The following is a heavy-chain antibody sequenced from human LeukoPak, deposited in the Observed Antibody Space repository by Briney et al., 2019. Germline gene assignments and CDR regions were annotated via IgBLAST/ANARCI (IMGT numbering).Heavy chain of an antibody. V-gene: IGHV4-59*01. J-gene: IGHJ6*02. CDR3: ARGEATLGHFNYYHCGVDV. D-gene: IGHD3-3*02. Sequence: SETLSLTCTVFGGSISNYYCTWIRQPPGKGLEWIGYIYYSGSSNYNPSLKSRVTISVDTSKNQFSLKLSSVTAADTAVYYCARGEATLGHFNYYHCGVDVWGQGTTVTVSS. CDR1: GGSISNYY. CDR2: IYYSGSS.